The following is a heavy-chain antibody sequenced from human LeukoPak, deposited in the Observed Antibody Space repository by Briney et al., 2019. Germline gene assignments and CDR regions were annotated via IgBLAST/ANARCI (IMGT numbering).Heavy chain of an antibody. CDR1: GFTFRSYA. Sequence: PGGSLRLSCAASGFTFRSYAMSWVRQTPGKGLEWVSPISNSGGSTNYADSVKGRFTISRDNSKNTLHLQMYSLRAEDTAVYYCAKRRCSGGRCNFDYWGQGGLVAVSS. D-gene: IGHD3-10*02. CDR3: AKRRCSGGRCNFDY. CDR2: ISNSGGST. V-gene: IGHV3-23*01. J-gene: IGHJ4*02.